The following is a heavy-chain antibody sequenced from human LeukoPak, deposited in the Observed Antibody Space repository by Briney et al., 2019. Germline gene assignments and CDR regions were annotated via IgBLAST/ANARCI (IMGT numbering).Heavy chain of an antibody. V-gene: IGHV1-18*01. CDR1: GYIFGHNG. CDR3: ARDLTPPPATGTGGVFDY. Sequence: ASVQVSCKTSGYIFGHNGISWVRQAPGQGPEWMGWISAYYGDTKYAQKFQGRVTMTRDTSTSTVYMELRSLRSDDTAVYYCARDLTPPPATGTGGVFDYWGQGTLVTVSS. J-gene: IGHJ4*02. CDR2: ISAYYGDT. D-gene: IGHD6-13*01.